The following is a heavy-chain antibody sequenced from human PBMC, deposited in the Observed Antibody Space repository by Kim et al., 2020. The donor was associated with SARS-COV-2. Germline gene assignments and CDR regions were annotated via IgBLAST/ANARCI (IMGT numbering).Heavy chain of an antibody. Sequence: GYADSVKGRFTISRDNDKNSLYLQMNSLRPEDTALYYCAKDRYNWNDFDYWGQGALVTFSS. CDR3: AKDRYNWNDFDY. D-gene: IGHD1-1*01. J-gene: IGHJ4*02. V-gene: IGHV3-9*01.